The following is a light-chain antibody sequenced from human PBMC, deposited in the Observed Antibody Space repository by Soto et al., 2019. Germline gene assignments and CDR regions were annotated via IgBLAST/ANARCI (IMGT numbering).Light chain of an antibody. CDR3: QQGSHWYT. J-gene: IGKJ2*01. CDR2: DTS. V-gene: IGKV3-11*01. Sequence: EIGLTQSPATLSLSPGDRATLSCRASQSVDRYLAWYQEKPGQAPRLLIYDTSDRATGIPDRFSGSGSGTDFTLTISSVEPEDFAVYYCQQGSHWYTFGQGTKLEIK. CDR1: QSVDRY.